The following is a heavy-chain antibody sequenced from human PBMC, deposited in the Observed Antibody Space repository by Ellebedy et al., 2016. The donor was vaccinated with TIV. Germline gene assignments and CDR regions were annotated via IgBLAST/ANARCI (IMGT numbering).Heavy chain of an antibody. D-gene: IGHD6-6*01. V-gene: IGHV1-18*04. CDR1: GYTFTSYG. CDR2: ISAYNGNT. CDR3: ARAKGGYSSSSGSLDY. J-gene: IGHJ4*02. Sequence: ASVKVSXKASGYTFTSYGISWVRQAPGQGLEWMGWISAYNGNTNYAQKLQGRVTMTTDTSTSTAYMELRSLRSDDTAVYYCARAKGGYSSSSGSLDYWGQGTLVTVSS.